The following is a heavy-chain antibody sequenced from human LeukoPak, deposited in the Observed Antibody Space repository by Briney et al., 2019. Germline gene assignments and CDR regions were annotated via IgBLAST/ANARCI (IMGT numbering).Heavy chain of an antibody. D-gene: IGHD5-12*01. J-gene: IGHJ4*02. CDR2: ISDSSAM. CDR1: GFTFRTYS. V-gene: IGHV3-48*01. Sequence: GGSLGLSCAASGFTFRTYSMKWVRQAPGKGLERVSYISDSSAMYYADSVRGRFTISRENDKNSLFLQMNSLRAEDTAVYYCARDGGYSGFDADCWGQGTLVTVSS. CDR3: ARDGGYSGFDADC.